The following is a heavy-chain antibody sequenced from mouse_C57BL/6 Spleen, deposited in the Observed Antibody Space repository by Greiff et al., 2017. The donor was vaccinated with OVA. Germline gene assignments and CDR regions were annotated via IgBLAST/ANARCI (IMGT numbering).Heavy chain of an antibody. J-gene: IGHJ2*01. CDR1: GYAFSSSW. V-gene: IGHV1-82*01. D-gene: IGHD1-1*01. CDR2: IYPGDGDT. CDR3: ARAYYGSSPDY. Sequence: VQLQQSGPELVKPGASVKISCKASGYAFSSSWMNWVKQRPGKGLEWIGRIYPGDGDTNYNGKFEGKATLTADKSSSTAYMQLSSLTSEDSAVYFCARAYYGSSPDYWGKGTTLTVSS.